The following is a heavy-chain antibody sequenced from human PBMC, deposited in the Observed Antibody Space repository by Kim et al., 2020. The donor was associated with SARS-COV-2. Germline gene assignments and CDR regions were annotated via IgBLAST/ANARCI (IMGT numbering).Heavy chain of an antibody. CDR3: ASVPLVVVTSTYYYYYGMDV. D-gene: IGHD3-22*01. CDR1: GGSFSGYY. V-gene: IGHV4-34*01. J-gene: IGHJ6*02. Sequence: SETLSLTCAVYGGSFSGYYWSWIRQPPGKGLEWIGEINHSGSTNYNPSLKSRVTISVDTSKNQFSLKLSSVTAADTAVYYCASVPLVVVTSTYYYYYGMDVWGQGTTVTVSS. CDR2: INHSGST.